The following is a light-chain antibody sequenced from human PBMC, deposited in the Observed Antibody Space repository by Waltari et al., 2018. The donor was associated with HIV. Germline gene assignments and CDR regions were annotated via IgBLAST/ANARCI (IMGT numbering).Light chain of an antibody. Sequence: QSALTQPASVSGSPGQSITISCTGTSSAVGSYKLVSWYQQHPGKAPKLMIYEGSKRPSGVSNRFSGSKSGNTASLTISGLQAEDEADYYCCSYAGSSTLDWVFGGGTKLTVL. V-gene: IGLV2-23*01. CDR2: EGS. CDR1: SSAVGSYKL. CDR3: CSYAGSSTLDWV. J-gene: IGLJ3*02.